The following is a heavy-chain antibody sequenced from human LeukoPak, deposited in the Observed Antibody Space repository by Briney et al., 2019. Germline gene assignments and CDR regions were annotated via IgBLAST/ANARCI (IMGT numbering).Heavy chain of an antibody. CDR1: GYTFTSCD. CDR3: ARPRGTIVPELGLYYYYYMDV. D-gene: IGHD2-2*01. V-gene: IGHV1-8*01. J-gene: IGHJ6*03. Sequence: ASVKVSCKASGYTFTSCDINWVRQATGQGLEWMGWMNPNSGNTGYAQKLQGRVTMTRNTSISTAYMELSSLRSEDTAVYYCARPRGTIVPELGLYYYYYMDVWGKGTTVTVSS. CDR2: MNPNSGNT.